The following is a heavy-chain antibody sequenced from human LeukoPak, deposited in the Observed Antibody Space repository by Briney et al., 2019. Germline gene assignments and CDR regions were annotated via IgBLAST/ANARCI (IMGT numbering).Heavy chain of an antibody. J-gene: IGHJ4*02. CDR1: GFTFSSYW. CDR3: AKDFGLGYCSSTSCYRPGSVPDY. V-gene: IGHV3-7*01. D-gene: IGHD2-2*01. CDR2: IKQDGSEK. Sequence: GGSLRLSCAASGFTFSSYWMSWVRQAPGKGLEWVANIKQDGSEKYYVDSVKGRFTISRDNAKNSLYLQMNSLRAEDTAVYYCAKDFGLGYCSSTSCYRPGSVPDYWGQGTLVTVSS.